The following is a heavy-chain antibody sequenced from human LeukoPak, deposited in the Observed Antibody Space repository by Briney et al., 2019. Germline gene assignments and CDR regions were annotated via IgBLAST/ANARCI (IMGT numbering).Heavy chain of an antibody. V-gene: IGHV3-23*01. CDR1: RFTFRTFSTYA. J-gene: IGHJ3*02. CDR3: AKVAGYYDSSGDDAFDI. Sequence: GGSLRLSCAASRFTFRTFSTYAMTWVRQAPGKGLEWVSTISGSGSSTYYADSVKGRFTISRDNSKNTLYVQMNSLSAEDTAEYYCAKVAGYYDSSGDDAFDIWGQGTMVTVSS. CDR2: ISGSGSST. D-gene: IGHD3-22*01.